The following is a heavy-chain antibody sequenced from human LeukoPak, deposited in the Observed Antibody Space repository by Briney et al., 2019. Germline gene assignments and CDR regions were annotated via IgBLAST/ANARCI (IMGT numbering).Heavy chain of an antibody. D-gene: IGHD1/OR15-1a*01. V-gene: IGHV3-53*01. J-gene: IGHJ6*03. CDR3: ARDGYGNNYMDV. Sequence: GGSLRLSCAASGFTVGSNFMSWVRQAPGKGLEWVSVIYSGGTTYYADSVKGRFTISRDNSRNTLYLQMNSLRAEDTAVYYCARDGYGNNYMDVWGKGTTVTVSS. CDR2: IYSGGTT. CDR1: GFTVGSNF.